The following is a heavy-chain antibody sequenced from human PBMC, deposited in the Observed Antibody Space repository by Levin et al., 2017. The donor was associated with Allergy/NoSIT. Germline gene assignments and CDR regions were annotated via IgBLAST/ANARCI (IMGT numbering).Heavy chain of an antibody. V-gene: IGHV5-51*01. Sequence: GGSLRLSCKGSGYSFTSYWIGWVRQMPGKGLEWMGIIYPGDSDTRYSPSFQGQVTISADKSISTAYLQWSSLKASDTAMYYCARRGEDYGSGSTDYWGQGTLVTVSS. CDR2: IYPGDSDT. CDR1: GYSFTSYW. D-gene: IGHD3-10*01. CDR3: ARRGEDYGSGSTDY. J-gene: IGHJ4*02.